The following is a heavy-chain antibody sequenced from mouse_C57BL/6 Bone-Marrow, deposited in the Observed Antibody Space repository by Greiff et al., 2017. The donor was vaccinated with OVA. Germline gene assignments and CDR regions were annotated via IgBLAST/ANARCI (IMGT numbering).Heavy chain of an antibody. Sequence: VKLMESGAELVRPGTSVKVSCKASGYAFTNYLIEWVKQRPGQGLEWIGVINPGSGGTNYNEKFKGKATLTADKSSSTAYMQLSSLTSEDSAVYFCARFSTGKTYYFDYWGQGTTLTVSS. CDR1: GYAFTNYL. J-gene: IGHJ2*01. CDR3: ARFSTGKTYYFDY. V-gene: IGHV1-54*01. D-gene: IGHD4-1*02. CDR2: INPGSGGT.